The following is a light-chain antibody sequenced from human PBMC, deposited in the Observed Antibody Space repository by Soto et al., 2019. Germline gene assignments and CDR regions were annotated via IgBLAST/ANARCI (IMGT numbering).Light chain of an antibody. CDR1: QNILYSSNKNNY. Sequence: DIVMTQSPDSLAVSPGERATINCRSSQNILYSSNKNNYLAWYQQKPGQPPKLLIYWASTRQSGVPDRFSGSGSGTDFTLTISSLQAEDVAVCYCQQYYNLPYTFGQGTKLEIK. V-gene: IGKV4-1*01. J-gene: IGKJ2*01. CDR2: WAS. CDR3: QQYYNLPYT.